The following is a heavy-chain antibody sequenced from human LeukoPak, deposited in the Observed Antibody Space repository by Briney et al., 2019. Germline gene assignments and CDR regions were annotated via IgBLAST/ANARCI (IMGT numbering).Heavy chain of an antibody. D-gene: IGHD1-26*01. J-gene: IGHJ6*02. CDR2: ISGSGSNT. V-gene: IGHV3-23*01. CDR3: AKSQREACCYGMDV. Sequence: GGSLRLSCTASGFTFSNYAMNWVRRAPGKGLEWVSAISGSGSNTYYTDSAKDRFTISRDNSKNSLYLQMNSLRPKDTAVYYCAKSQREACCYGMDVWGQGTTVTVS. CDR1: GFTFSNYA.